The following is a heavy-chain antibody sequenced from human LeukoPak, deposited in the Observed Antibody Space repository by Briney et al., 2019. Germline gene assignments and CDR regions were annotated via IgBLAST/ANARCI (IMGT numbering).Heavy chain of an antibody. Sequence: QTLSLTCAISGDSVSSNSAAWNWIRQSPSRGLEWLGRTYYRSKWYNDYAVSVKSRITINPDTSKNQFSLQLNSVTPEDTAVYYCARDRLLTGDSGHAFDIWGQGTMVTVSS. J-gene: IGHJ3*02. CDR1: GDSVSSNSAA. D-gene: IGHD7-27*01. CDR2: TYYRSKWYN. V-gene: IGHV6-1*01. CDR3: ARDRLLTGDSGHAFDI.